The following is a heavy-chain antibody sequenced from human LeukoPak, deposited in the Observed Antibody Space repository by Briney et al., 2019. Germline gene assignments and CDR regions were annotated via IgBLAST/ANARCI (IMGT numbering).Heavy chain of an antibody. CDR3: ASQGGATVYNWFDH. CDR1: GGSISSYY. D-gene: IGHD1-26*01. J-gene: IGHJ5*02. Sequence: PSETLSLTCTVSGGSISSYYWSWIRQPPGKGLEWIGYIYYSGSTNYNPSLKSRVTISVDTSKNQFSLKLSSVTAADTAVYYCASQGGATVYNWFDHWGQGTLVTVSS. V-gene: IGHV4-59*01. CDR2: IYYSGST.